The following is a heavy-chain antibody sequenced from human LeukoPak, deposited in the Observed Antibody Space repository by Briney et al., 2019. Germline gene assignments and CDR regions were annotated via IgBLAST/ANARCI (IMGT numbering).Heavy chain of an antibody. V-gene: IGHV4-39*01. CDR1: GGSISSSNYF. CDR3: ARLSSSWILDY. CDR2: IYYSGST. Sequence: PSETLSLTCTVSGGSISSSNYFWGWIRQPPGKGLEWIGSIYYSGSTYYNPSLKSRVTISVDTSKNQFSLNLNSVTAADTAVYYCARLSSSWILDYWGREPWSPSPQ. D-gene: IGHD6-13*01. J-gene: IGHJ4*02.